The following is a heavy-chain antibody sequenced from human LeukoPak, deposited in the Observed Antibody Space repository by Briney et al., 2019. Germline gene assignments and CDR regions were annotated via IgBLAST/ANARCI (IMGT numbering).Heavy chain of an antibody. J-gene: IGHJ4*02. V-gene: IGHV3-30*18. CDR3: AKETDYYVSGSYDY. Sequence: GGSVRLSCAASGFIFSNYGMHWVRQAPGKGLEWVAVISYDGNLKYYADSVRGRLTISRDKSKDTLNVQMNSLRVEDTAVYYCAKETDYYVSGSYDYWGQGSMDRLF. CDR1: GFIFSNYG. D-gene: IGHD3-10*01. CDR2: ISYDGNLK.